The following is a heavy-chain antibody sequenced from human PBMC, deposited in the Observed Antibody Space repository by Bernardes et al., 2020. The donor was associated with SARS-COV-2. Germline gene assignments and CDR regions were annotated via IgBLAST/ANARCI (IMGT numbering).Heavy chain of an antibody. CDR3: AKGAGGFLDS. V-gene: IGHV3-23*01. J-gene: IGHJ4*02. D-gene: IGHD3-16*01. Sequence: VGSLRLSCTASGFTFHNYGMTWVRQAPGKGLEWVSTIDGGGGNTFYADSVKGRFTISRDNSKNTLYLQMHSLRAEDTAVFYCAKGAGGFLDSWGRGTLVTVSS. CDR2: IDGGGGNT. CDR1: GFTFHNYG.